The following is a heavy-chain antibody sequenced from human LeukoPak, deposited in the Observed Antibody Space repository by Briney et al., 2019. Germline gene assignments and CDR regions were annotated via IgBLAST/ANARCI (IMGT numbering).Heavy chain of an antibody. J-gene: IGHJ6*02. CDR1: GFSFSTSP. CDR3: AKTHYDLLDV. CDR2: MNNGPGAT. D-gene: IGHD5-12*01. Sequence: PGGSLRLSCAASGFSFSTSPMSWVRQPPGKGLEWVSAMNNGPGATFYRDSVRSRFTISRDDSKSTLYLQMNSLRAEDTGTYYCAKTHYDLLDVWGQGTTVTVSS. V-gene: IGHV3-23*01.